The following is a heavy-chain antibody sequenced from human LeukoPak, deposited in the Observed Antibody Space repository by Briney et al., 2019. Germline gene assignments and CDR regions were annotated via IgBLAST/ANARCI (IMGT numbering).Heavy chain of an antibody. CDR1: GGSVSGYY. V-gene: IGHV4-59*02. J-gene: IGHJ4*02. Sequence: SETLSLTCVVSGGSVSGYYWGWIRQPPGRGLEWLGCVYYSGSTNYNPSFKSRITISVDTSRNQFSLQLSSVTAADTAVYYCARIHRYCSGGACYVLDNWGQGTLVAVSS. CDR3: ARIHRYCSGGACYVLDN. D-gene: IGHD2-15*01. CDR2: VYYSGST.